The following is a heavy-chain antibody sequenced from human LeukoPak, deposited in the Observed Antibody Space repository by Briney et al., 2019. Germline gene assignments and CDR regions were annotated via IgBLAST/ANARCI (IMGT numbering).Heavy chain of an antibody. CDR1: GFIFSNSA. CDR2: ISYDGSNK. Sequence: GGSLRLSCAASGFIFSNSAMNWVRQAPGKGLEWVAVISYDGSNKYYADSVKGRFTISRDNSKNTLYLQMNSLRAEDTAVYYCARAGIEGIVGATTAYFDYWGQGTLVTVSS. CDR3: ARAGIEGIVGATTAYFDY. V-gene: IGHV3-30-3*01. J-gene: IGHJ4*02. D-gene: IGHD1-26*01.